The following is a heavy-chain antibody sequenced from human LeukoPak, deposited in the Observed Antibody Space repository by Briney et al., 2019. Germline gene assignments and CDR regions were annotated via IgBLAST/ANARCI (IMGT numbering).Heavy chain of an antibody. V-gene: IGHV3-23*01. D-gene: IGHD3-3*01. CDR1: GCSFSSYS. CDR2: IRRDGGDR. J-gene: IGHJ5*02. Sequence: VGSLRLSCAASGCSFSSYSMTWVRQAPGKGLEWVSNIRRDGGDRYYADSVKGRFTISRDNSKNTVYLEMNSLRVEDTAVYYCAKGGYDSWFDPWG. CDR3: AKGGYDSWFDP.